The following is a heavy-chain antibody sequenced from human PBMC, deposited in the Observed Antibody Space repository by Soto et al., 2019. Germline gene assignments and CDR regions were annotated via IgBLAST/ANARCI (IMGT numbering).Heavy chain of an antibody. CDR1: GFTFSAYA. D-gene: IGHD1-26*01. CDR3: AKDSPVSGNYQDLAY. Sequence: EVQLLESGGGLVQPGGSLRLSCAASGFTFSAYAMTWVRQAPGKGLEWVSALTPGGETTYHIDSVKGRFTISRDNAKNTLFLQMNGLTDADTAIYYCAKDSPVSGNYQDLAYWGRGTLVTVSS. CDR2: LTPGGETT. J-gene: IGHJ4*02. V-gene: IGHV3-23*01.